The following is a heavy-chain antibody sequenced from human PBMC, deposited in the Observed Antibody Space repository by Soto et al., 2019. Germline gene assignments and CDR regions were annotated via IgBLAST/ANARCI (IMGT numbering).Heavy chain of an antibody. CDR1: GYTFTSYY. Sequence: QVQLVQSGAEVKKPVASVKVSCKASGYTFTSYYMHWVRQAPGQGLEWMGIINPSGGSTSYAQKFQGRVTMTRDTSTSTVYMELSSLGSEDTAVYYCARGQWSAVVVIPFDYWGQGTLVTVSS. V-gene: IGHV1-46*01. J-gene: IGHJ4*02. CDR2: INPSGGST. D-gene: IGHD3-22*01. CDR3: ARGQWSAVVVIPFDY.